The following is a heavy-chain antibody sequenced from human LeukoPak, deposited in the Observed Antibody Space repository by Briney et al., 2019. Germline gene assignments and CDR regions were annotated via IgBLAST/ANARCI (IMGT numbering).Heavy chain of an antibody. J-gene: IGHJ3*02. CDR2: ISYDGSNK. Sequence: PGGSLRLSCAPPGFTFSSYAMHWVRQPPGRGLGWVAVISYDGSNKYYADSVKGRFTISRDNSKNTLYLQMNSLRAEDTAVYYCARDAMGGYSYGSSRRGAFDIWGQGTMVTVSS. D-gene: IGHD5-18*01. CDR3: ARDAMGGYSYGSSRRGAFDI. CDR1: GFTFSSYA. V-gene: IGHV3-30-3*01.